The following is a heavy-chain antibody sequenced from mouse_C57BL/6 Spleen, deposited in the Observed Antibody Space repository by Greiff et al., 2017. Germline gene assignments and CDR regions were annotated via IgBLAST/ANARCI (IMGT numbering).Heavy chain of an antibody. D-gene: IGHD1-1*01. J-gene: IGHJ3*01. CDR3: ARSADYYGSTLWFAY. Sequence: QVQLQQPGAELVKPGASVKLSCKASGYTFTSSWMHWVKQRPGRGLEWIGRIAPNSGGTKYNEKFKSTATLTVDKPSSTAYMQLSSLTSEDSAVYYWARSADYYGSTLWFAYWGQGTLVTVSA. CDR2: IAPNSGGT. V-gene: IGHV1-72*01. CDR1: GYTFTSSW.